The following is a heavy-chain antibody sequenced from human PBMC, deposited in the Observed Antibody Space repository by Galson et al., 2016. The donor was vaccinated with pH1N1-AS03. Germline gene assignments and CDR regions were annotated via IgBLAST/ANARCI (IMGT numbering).Heavy chain of an antibody. Sequence: SLRVSCAASGFTISNFGMHWVRQAPGQGLEWMAFISFDGTNKYYSDTLKGRFSISRDNSKNTSFLQRSALKVEDTAVYYSGNNFNYDFWGGCSFYWGQGTLVTVSS. CDR1: GFTISNFG. CDR3: GNNFNYDFWGGCSFY. J-gene: IGHJ4*02. V-gene: IGHV3-30*18. D-gene: IGHD3/OR15-3a*01. CDR2: ISFDGTNK.